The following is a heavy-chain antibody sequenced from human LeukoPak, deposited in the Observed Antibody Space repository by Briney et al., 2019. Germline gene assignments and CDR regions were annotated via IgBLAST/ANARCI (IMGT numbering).Heavy chain of an antibody. V-gene: IGHV3-23*01. CDR1: GFTFSSYG. J-gene: IGHJ6*03. Sequence: QSGGSLRLSCAASGFTFSSYGMSWVRQAPGKGLEWVSAISGSGGSTYYADSVKGRFTISRDNSKNTLYLQTNSLRAEDTAVYYCAKSLESTNYYYHMDVWGKGTTVIISS. CDR3: AKSLESTNYYYHMDV. D-gene: IGHD2-2*01. CDR2: ISGSGGST.